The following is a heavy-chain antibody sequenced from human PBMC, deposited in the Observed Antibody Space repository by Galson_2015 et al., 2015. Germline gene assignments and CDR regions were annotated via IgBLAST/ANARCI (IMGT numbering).Heavy chain of an antibody. CDR1: GGSFSGYY. D-gene: IGHD4/OR15-4a*01. J-gene: IGHJ4*02. V-gene: IGHV4-34*01. CDR3: ARGMGLRNFDY. Sequence: ETLSLTCAVYGGSFSGYYWSWIRQPPGKGLEWIGEINHSGSTNYNPSLKSRVTISVDTSKNRFSLKLSSVTAAATAVYYCARGMGLRNFDYWGKGTLVTVSS. CDR2: INHSGST.